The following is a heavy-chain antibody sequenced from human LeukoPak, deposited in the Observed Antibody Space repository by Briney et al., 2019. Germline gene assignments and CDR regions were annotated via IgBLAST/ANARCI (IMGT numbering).Heavy chain of an antibody. Sequence: SETLSLTCTVSGGSISSYYWSWIRQPPGKGLEWIGYIYYSGSTNYNPSLKSRVTISVDTSKNQFSLKLSSVTAADTAVYYCARSITMVRFPEHPNWFDPWGQGTLVTVSS. CDR2: IYYSGST. CDR3: ARSITMVRFPEHPNWFDP. V-gene: IGHV4-59*01. J-gene: IGHJ5*02. D-gene: IGHD3-10*01. CDR1: GGSISSYY.